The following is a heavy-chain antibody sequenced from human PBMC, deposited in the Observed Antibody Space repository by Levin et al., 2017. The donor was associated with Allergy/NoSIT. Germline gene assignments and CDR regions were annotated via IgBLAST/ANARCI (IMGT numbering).Heavy chain of an antibody. CDR2: IIPIFGTA. V-gene: IGHV1-69*06. J-gene: IGHJ4*02. CDR3: ARVASDETAAAGTGY. D-gene: IGHD6-13*01. CDR1: GGTFSSYA. Sequence: SVKVSCKASGGTFSSYAISWVRQAPGQGLEWMGGIIPIFGTANYAQKFQGRVTITADKSTSTAYMELSSLRSEDTAVYYCARVASDETAAAGTGYWGQGTLVTVSS.